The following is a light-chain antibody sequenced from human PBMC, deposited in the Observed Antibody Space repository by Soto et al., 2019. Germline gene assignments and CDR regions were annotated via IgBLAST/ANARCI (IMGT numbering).Light chain of an antibody. CDR2: GAS. V-gene: IGKV3-15*01. CDR1: QGLTTK. Sequence: EIVMTQSPATLSASPGEGATLSCRASQGLTTKLAWYQQKPGQAPRLLIYGASTRATGIPARFSGSGSGTEFTLTISSLQSEDFAVYYCQQYNTWPRTFGQGTKVDIK. J-gene: IGKJ1*01. CDR3: QQYNTWPRT.